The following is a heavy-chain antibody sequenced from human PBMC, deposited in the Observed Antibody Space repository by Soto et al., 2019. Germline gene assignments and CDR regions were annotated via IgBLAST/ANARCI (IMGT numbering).Heavy chain of an antibody. J-gene: IGHJ6*02. Sequence: GASVKVSCKASGYTFTSYGISWVRQAPGQGLEWMGWINPNSGGTNYAQKFQGWVTMTRDTSISTAYMELSRLRSDDTAVYYCARDREVVPAAIREDSDYYYGMDVWGQGTTVTVSS. CDR1: GYTFTSYG. CDR3: ARDREVVPAAIREDSDYYYGMDV. CDR2: INPNSGGT. V-gene: IGHV1-2*04. D-gene: IGHD2-2*01.